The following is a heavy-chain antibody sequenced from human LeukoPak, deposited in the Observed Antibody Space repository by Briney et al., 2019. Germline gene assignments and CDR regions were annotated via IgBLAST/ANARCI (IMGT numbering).Heavy chain of an antibody. CDR3: ARDRSGIDLGSPAAIWFDP. D-gene: IGHD2-2*01. J-gene: IGHJ5*02. CDR1: GGSISSSSYY. Sequence: TSETLSLTCTVSGGSISSSSYYWGWIRQPPGKGLEWIGSIYYSGSTYYNPSLKSRVTISVDTSKNQFSLKLSSVTAADTAVYYCARDRSGIDLGSPAAIWFDPWGQGTLVTVSS. CDR2: IYYSGST. V-gene: IGHV4-39*07.